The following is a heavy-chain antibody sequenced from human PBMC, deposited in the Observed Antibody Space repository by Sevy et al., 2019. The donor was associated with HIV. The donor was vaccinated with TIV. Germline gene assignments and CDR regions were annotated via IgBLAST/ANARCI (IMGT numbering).Heavy chain of an antibody. CDR1: GFTFSSYG. J-gene: IGHJ6*02. CDR3: AKDGSLDFWSGYSYYYYGMDV. CDR2: IRYDGSNK. D-gene: IGHD3-3*01. Sequence: GGSLRLSCAASGFTFSSYGMHWVRQAPGKGLEWVAFIRYDGSNKYYADSVKGRFTISRDNSKNTLYLQMNSLRAEDTAVYYCAKDGSLDFWSGYSYYYYGMDVWGQRTTVTVSS. V-gene: IGHV3-30*02.